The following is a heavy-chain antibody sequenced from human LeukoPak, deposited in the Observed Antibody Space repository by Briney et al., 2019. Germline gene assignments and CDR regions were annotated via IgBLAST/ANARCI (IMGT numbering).Heavy chain of an antibody. J-gene: IGHJ6*02. D-gene: IGHD3-10*01. V-gene: IGHV3-21*01. CDR3: ARDPGSLFYYYYGMDV. CDR1: GFTFSSYS. CDR2: ISSSSSYI. Sequence: GGSLRLSCAASGFTFSSYSMNWVRQAPGKGLEWVSSISSSSSYIYYADSVKGRFTISRDNAKNSLYLQMNSLRAEDTAVYYCARDPGSLFYYYYGMDVWGQGTTVTVSS.